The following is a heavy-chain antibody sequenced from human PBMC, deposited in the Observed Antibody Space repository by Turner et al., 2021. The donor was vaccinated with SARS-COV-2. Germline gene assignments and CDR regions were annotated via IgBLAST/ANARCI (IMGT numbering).Heavy chain of an antibody. CDR1: GGSISSSSYC. J-gene: IGHJ4*02. D-gene: IGHD6-19*01. CDR3: ARGAPQGWYVPVFDD. Sequence: LQLQESAAALVKHSANLSFPCSTSGGSISSSSYCWGWVRQPPGKGLEWSGSIYYSGSTYYNPSLKSPVTISVDTYKNQLSLKLSSVAAADTAVFYCARGAPQGWYVPVFDDWGQGTLVTVSS. CDR2: IYYSGST. V-gene: IGHV4-39*01.